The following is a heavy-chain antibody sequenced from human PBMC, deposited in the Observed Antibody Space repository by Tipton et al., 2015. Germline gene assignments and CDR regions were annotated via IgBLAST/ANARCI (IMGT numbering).Heavy chain of an antibody. D-gene: IGHD5-12*01. Sequence: SLRLSCAASGFTFSSYGVNWVRQAPGKGLQWVSYISSRGDSVHYADSVKGRFSISRDNSENTLYLQMNSLRAEDTAIYYCAKVRGGYSDYAGDYWGQGTLVTVSS. CDR1: GFTFSSYG. J-gene: IGHJ4*02. CDR3: AKVRGGYSDYAGDY. V-gene: IGHV3-48*01. CDR2: ISSRGDSV.